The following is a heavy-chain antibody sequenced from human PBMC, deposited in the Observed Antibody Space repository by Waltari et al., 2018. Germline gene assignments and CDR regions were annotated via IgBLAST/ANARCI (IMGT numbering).Heavy chain of an antibody. CDR2: IIPIFGTA. V-gene: IGHV1-69*13. Sequence: QVQLVQSGAEVKKPGSSVKVSCKASGGTFSSYAISWVRQAPGQGLEWMGGIIPIFGTANYAQKFQGRVTITADESTSTAYMELSSLRSEDTAVYYCARDSEQLHGYGGLYNWFDPWGQGTLVTVSS. D-gene: IGHD5-18*01. CDR1: GGTFSSYA. CDR3: ARDSEQLHGYGGLYNWFDP. J-gene: IGHJ5*02.